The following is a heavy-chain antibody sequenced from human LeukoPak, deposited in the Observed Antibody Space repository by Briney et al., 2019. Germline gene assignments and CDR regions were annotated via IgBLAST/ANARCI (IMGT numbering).Heavy chain of an antibody. V-gene: IGHV3-30*02. Sequence: GGSLRLSCAASGFTFSSYGMHWVRQAPGKGLEWVTFIRYDGSDTYYADSVKGRFTISRDNSKNTLYLQMNSLRAEDTAVYYCARDWSGNSHRRAFDIWGQGTMSPSLQ. D-gene: IGHD4-23*01. CDR1: GFTFSSYG. J-gene: IGHJ3*02. CDR3: ARDWSGNSHRRAFDI. CDR2: IRYDGSDT.